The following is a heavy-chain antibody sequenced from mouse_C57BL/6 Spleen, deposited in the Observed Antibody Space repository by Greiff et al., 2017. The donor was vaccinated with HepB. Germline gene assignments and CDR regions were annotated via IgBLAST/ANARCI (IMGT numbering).Heavy chain of an antibody. J-gene: IGHJ4*01. D-gene: IGHD1-1*01. CDR2: ISSGSSTI. V-gene: IGHV5-17*01. CDR3: AKSIYYYGSYYAIDY. Sequence: EVQGVESGGGLVKPGGSLKLSCAASGFTFSDYGMHWVRQAPEKGLEWVAYISSGSSTIYYADTVKGRFTISRDNAKNTLFLQMTSLRSEDTAMYYCAKSIYYYGSYYAIDYWGQGTSVTVSS. CDR1: GFTFSDYG.